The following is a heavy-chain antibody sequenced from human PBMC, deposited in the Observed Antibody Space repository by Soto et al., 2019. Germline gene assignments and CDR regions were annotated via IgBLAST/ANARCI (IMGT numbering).Heavy chain of an antibody. V-gene: IGHV4-39*01. D-gene: IGHD2-15*01. CDR1: GGSISSSSYY. CDR3: ARHTPAISISDH. CDR2: IYYSGST. Sequence: SETLSLTRTVAGGSISSSSYYWGWIRQPPGEGLEGIGSIYYSGSTYYNPSLKSRVTISVDTSKNQFSLKLSSVTAADTAVYYCARHTPAISISDHWGQGTLVTVS. J-gene: IGHJ4*02.